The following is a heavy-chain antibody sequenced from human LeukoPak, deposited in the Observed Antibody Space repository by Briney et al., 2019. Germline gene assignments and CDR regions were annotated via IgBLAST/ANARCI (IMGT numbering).Heavy chain of an antibody. CDR2: IYWYDDK. CDR1: GFSLSTSGVG. D-gene: IGHD5-12*01. J-gene: IGHJ4*02. CDR3: AHSLHSGDDLDY. Sequence: SGPTLVNPTQTLTLTCTFSGFSLSTSGVGVGWIRQPPGKALEWLALIYWYDDKRYSPSLKIWLTIPKDTSKNQVVITMTNMDPVDTATYYCAHSLHSGDDLDYWGQGTLVTVSS. V-gene: IGHV2-5*01.